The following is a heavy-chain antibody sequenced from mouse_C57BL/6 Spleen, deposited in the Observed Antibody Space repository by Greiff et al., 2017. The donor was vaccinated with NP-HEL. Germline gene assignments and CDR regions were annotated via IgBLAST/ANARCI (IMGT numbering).Heavy chain of an antibody. CDR1: GYTFTSYW. CDR3: AKGGNYVFYDY. D-gene: IGHD2-1*01. J-gene: IGHJ2*01. CDR2: ILPNSGST. Sequence: QVQLQQPGAELVKPGASVKLSCKASGYTFTSYWMHWVKQRSGQGLEWIGMILPNSGSTNYNEKLKNKGTLTVDKSSSTAYMQLSSLTSEDSAVYYCAKGGNYVFYDYWGQGTTLTVSS. V-gene: IGHV1-64*01.